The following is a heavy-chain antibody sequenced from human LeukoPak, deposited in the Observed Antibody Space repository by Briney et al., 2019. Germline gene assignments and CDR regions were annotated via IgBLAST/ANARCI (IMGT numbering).Heavy chain of an antibody. Sequence: SQTLSLTCTVSGVSISSGSYYWSLIRQPAGKGLEWIGRIYTSGSTNYNPSLKSRVTISVDTSKNQFSLKLSSVTAADTAVYYCARVTIAAAGYYYMDVWGKGTTVTVSS. CDR1: GVSISSGSYY. CDR3: ARVTIAAAGYYYMDV. V-gene: IGHV4-61*02. J-gene: IGHJ6*03. CDR2: IYTSGST. D-gene: IGHD6-13*01.